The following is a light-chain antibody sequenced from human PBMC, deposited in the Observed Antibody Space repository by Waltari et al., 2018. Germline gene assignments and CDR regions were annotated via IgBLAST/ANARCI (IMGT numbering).Light chain of an antibody. CDR3: RQRSS. CDR1: QSVSHY. V-gene: IGKV3-11*01. Sequence: EIVLTQSPVTLSLSPGERATLSCRASQSVSHYLAWYQHRPGQAPRLLIYDASNRATGIPARFSGSGSGTDFTLTISSLEPEDFAVYYCRQRSSFGGGTKVEI. CDR2: DAS. J-gene: IGKJ4*01.